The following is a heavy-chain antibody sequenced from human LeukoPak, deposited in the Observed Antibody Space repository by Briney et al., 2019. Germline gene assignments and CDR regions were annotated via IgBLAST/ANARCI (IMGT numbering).Heavy chain of an antibody. CDR2: ISSSGGIT. V-gene: IGHV3-23*01. J-gene: IGHJ4*02. D-gene: IGHD2-15*01. CDR3: AKSHAEALPACFDS. Sequence: GGSLRLSCAASGFTFGNHAMSWVRQAPGKGLEWVSVISSSGGITSYADSVKGRFTISRDNSKNTLYLQMTTLRAEDTAIYYCAKSHAEALPACFDSWGQGTLVTVSS. CDR1: GFTFGNHA.